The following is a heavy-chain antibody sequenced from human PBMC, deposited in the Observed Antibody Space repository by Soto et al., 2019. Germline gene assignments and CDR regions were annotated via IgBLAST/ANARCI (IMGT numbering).Heavy chain of an antibody. CDR1: GGTFSSYA. CDR2: IIPIFGTA. Sequence: VASVKVSCKASGGTFSSYAISWVRQAPGQGLEWMGGIIPIFGTANYAQKFQGRVTITADESTSTAYMELSSLRSEGTAVYYCARRGYQLPQEAGWFDPWGQGTLVTVSS. V-gene: IGHV1-69*13. D-gene: IGHD2-2*01. CDR3: ARRGYQLPQEAGWFDP. J-gene: IGHJ5*02.